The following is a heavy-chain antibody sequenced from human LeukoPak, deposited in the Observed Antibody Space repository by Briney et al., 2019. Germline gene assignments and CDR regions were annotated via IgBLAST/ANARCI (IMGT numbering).Heavy chain of an antibody. CDR3: AKFTAGAYDSSGYYFSGAFDI. CDR1: GFTFSSYA. Sequence: GGALRLSCASSGFTFSSYAMSWVRQAPGKGLDGVAAISGRGWRTYYADSLQGLFTIYRDNSQNPLYLQMKSLRAEATAVYYCAKFTAGAYDSSGYYFSGAFDIWGPGKMVTVSS. J-gene: IGHJ3*02. D-gene: IGHD3-22*01. V-gene: IGHV3-23*01. CDR2: ISGRGWRT.